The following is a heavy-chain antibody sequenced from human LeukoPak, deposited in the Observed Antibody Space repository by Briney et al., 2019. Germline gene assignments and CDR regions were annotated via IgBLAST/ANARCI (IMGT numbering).Heavy chain of an antibody. D-gene: IGHD4-17*01. J-gene: IGHJ4*02. V-gene: IGHV4-59*01. CDR1: GGSINNYY. Sequence: SETLSLTCTVSGGSINNYYWSWIRQPPGKGREWIGYIYYRGSTNYNPSLKSRVTFSVDTSKNQFSLKLNSVIAADTAVYYCARGGDYGDLRYFDYWGQGTLVTVSS. CDR2: IYYRGST. CDR3: ARGGDYGDLRYFDY.